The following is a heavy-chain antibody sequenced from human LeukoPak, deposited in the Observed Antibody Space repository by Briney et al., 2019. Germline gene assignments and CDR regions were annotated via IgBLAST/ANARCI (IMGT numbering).Heavy chain of an antibody. V-gene: IGHV3-21*01. Sequence: GGSLRLSCAASGFTFSSYSVNWVRQAPGKGLEWVSSISSSSSYIYYADSVKGRFTISRDNAKNSLYLQMNSLRAEDTAVYYCARDPAFTMVRGVIVGMDVWGQGTTVTVSS. D-gene: IGHD3-10*01. CDR1: GFTFSSYS. CDR2: ISSSSSYI. J-gene: IGHJ6*02. CDR3: ARDPAFTMVRGVIVGMDV.